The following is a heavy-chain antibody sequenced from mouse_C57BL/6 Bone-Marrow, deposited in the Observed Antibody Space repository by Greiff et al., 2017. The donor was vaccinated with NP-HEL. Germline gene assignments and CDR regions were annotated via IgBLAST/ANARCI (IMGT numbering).Heavy chain of an antibody. Sequence: EVQLQRSGPELVKPGASVKISCKASGYSFTGYYMNWVKQSPEKSLEWIGEINPSTGGTTYNQKFKAKATLTVDKSSSTAYMQLKSLTSEDSAVYYCARKGDYGSSYPYYAMDYWGQGTSVTVSS. V-gene: IGHV1-42*01. J-gene: IGHJ4*01. CDR2: INPSTGGT. CDR3: ARKGDYGSSYPYYAMDY. CDR1: GYSFTGYY. D-gene: IGHD1-1*01.